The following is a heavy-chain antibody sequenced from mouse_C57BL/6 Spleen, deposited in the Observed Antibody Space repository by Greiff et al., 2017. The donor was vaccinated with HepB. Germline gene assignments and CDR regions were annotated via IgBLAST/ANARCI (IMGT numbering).Heavy chain of an antibody. CDR3: ARSNDYPRYFDY. CDR2: IYPGGGYT. CDR1: GYTFTNYW. Sequence: VQGVESGAELVRPGTSVKMSCKASGYTFTNYWIGWAKQRPGHGLEWIGDIYPGGGYTNYNEKFKGKATLTADKSSSTAYMQFSSLTSEDSAIYYCARSNDYPRYFDYWGQGTTLTVSS. V-gene: IGHV1-63*01. D-gene: IGHD2-4*01. J-gene: IGHJ2*01.